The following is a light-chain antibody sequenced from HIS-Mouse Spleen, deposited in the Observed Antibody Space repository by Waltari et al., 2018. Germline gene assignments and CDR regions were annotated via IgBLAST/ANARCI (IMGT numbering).Light chain of an antibody. Sequence: SYELTQPPSVSVFPGQTARITCSGDALPKKYAYWYLQKSGQAPMLVIYEDSKRPSGIPERFSGSSSGTMATLTISGAQVEDEADYYCYSTDSSGNHRVFGGGTKLTVL. J-gene: IGLJ2*01. CDR2: EDS. CDR1: ALPKKY. V-gene: IGLV3-10*01. CDR3: YSTDSSGNHRV.